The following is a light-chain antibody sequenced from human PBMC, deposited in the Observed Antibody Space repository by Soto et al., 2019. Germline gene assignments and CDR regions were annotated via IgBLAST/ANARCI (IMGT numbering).Light chain of an antibody. J-gene: IGKJ1*01. V-gene: IGKV3-11*01. CDR2: LAS. CDR3: HQRQSWPRT. CDR1: QAVNTR. Sequence: EIVLTQSPATLSSFPGDRVTLSCRASQAVNTRLAWYQHTPGQAPRILIYLASNRDAGVPARFSGSGSGTDFTLTISKVEPEDFAVYYCHQRQSWPRTFGQGTKVDI.